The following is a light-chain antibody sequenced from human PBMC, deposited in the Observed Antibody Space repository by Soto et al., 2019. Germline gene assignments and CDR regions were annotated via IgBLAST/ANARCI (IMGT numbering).Light chain of an antibody. Sequence: EIVLTLSPGTLSLSPGERATLSCRASHSVSSTYLAWYQQKPGQAPRLLIYGASSRATGIPDRFSGSGSGPDFTLTIRRLEPEDFAVYYCQQYGSSPPYTFGQGTKLEIK. CDR1: HSVSSTY. CDR2: GAS. CDR3: QQYGSSPPYT. J-gene: IGKJ2*01. V-gene: IGKV3-20*01.